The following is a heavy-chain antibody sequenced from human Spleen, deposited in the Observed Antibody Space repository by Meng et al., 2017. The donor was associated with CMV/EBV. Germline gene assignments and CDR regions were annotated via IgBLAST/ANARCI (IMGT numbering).Heavy chain of an antibody. CDR2: IYYSGST. J-gene: IGHJ4*02. D-gene: IGHD1-26*01. V-gene: IGHV4-39*02. CDR3: ARPGGTYYWYFDY. CDR1: SGSISSSPYY. Sequence: TVSSGSISSSPYYWAWIRQPPGKGLEWIGSIYYSGSTYYNASLNSRVTMSVDTSKNHFSLKLTSVTAADTAVYYCARPGGTYYWYFDYWGQGTLVTVSS.